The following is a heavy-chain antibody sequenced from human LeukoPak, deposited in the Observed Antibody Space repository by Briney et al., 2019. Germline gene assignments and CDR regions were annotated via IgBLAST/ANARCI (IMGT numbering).Heavy chain of an antibody. V-gene: IGHV1-8*01. CDR3: ARRVVVPAAYYYGMDV. D-gene: IGHD2-2*01. J-gene: IGHJ6*02. CDR1: GYTFTSYD. Sequence: ASVKVSCKASGYTFTSYDINWVRQATGQGLEWMGWMNPNSGNTGYAQKFQGRVTMTRNTSISTAYMELSSLRSEDTAVYYCARRVVVPAAYYYGMDVWGQETTVTVSS. CDR2: MNPNSGNT.